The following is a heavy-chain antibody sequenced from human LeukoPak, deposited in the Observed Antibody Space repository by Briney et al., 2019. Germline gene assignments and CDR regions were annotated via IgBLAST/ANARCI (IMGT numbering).Heavy chain of an antibody. Sequence: GGSLRLSCAASGFTFSSYWMSWVRQAPGKGLEWVANIKQDGSEKYYVDSVKGRFTISRDNAKNSLYLQMNSLRAEDMAVYYCARDKGYCSSTSCYIEYWGQGTLVTVSS. D-gene: IGHD2-2*02. CDR3: ARDKGYCSSTSCYIEY. CDR1: GFTFSSYW. V-gene: IGHV3-7*01. CDR2: IKQDGSEK. J-gene: IGHJ4*02.